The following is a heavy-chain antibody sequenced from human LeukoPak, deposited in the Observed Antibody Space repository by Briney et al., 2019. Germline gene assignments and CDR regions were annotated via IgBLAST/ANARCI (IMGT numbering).Heavy chain of an antibody. CDR3: ARDEVGTYYYGSGSYYPNWFDP. Sequence: SVKVSCKASGGTFSRYAISWVRQAPGRGLEWMGGIIPIFGTANYAQKFQGRVTITADESTSTAYMELSSLRSEDTAVYYCARDEVGTYYYGSGSYYPNWFDPWGQGTLVTVSS. CDR2: IIPIFGTA. V-gene: IGHV1-69*13. D-gene: IGHD3-10*01. CDR1: GGTFSRYA. J-gene: IGHJ5*02.